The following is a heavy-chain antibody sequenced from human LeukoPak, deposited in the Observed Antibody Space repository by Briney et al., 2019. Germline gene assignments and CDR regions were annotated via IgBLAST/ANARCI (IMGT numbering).Heavy chain of an antibody. Sequence: PGGSLRLSCAASGFTFSSYSMNWVRQAPGKGLEWVSSISSSSSYIYYADSVKGRFTISRDNAKNSLYLQMNSLRAEDTAVYYCARVGSSSYYYYYYMGVWGKGTTVAVSS. V-gene: IGHV3-21*01. D-gene: IGHD6-6*01. J-gene: IGHJ6*03. CDR1: GFTFSSYS. CDR2: ISSSSSYI. CDR3: ARVGSSSYYYYYYMGV.